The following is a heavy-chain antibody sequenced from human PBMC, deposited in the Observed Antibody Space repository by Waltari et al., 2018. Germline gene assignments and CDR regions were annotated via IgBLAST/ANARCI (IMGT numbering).Heavy chain of an antibody. CDR2: IYYSGST. CDR3: ARWGSFSSFDY. V-gene: IGHV4-39*07. Sequence: QLQLQESGPGLVKPSETLSLTCTVSGGSISSSSYYWGWIRQPPGKGLEWIGSIYYSGSTYYNPSLKSRVTISVDTSKNQFSLKLSSVTAADTAVYYCARWGSFSSFDYWGQGTLVTVSS. CDR1: GGSISSSSYY. J-gene: IGHJ4*02. D-gene: IGHD3-16*01.